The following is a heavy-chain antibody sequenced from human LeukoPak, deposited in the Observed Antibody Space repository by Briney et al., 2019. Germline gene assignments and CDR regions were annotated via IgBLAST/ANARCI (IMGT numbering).Heavy chain of an antibody. V-gene: IGHV1-46*01. D-gene: IGHD3-3*01. Sequence: ASVKVSCKASGYTFTSYYMHWVRQAPGQGLEWMGIINPSGGSTSYAQKFQGRVTMTRDMSTSTVYMELSSLRSEDTAVYYCASGYYDFWSGSEYFQHWGQGTLVTVSS. J-gene: IGHJ1*01. CDR2: INPSGGST. CDR1: GYTFTSYY. CDR3: ASGYYDFWSGSEYFQH.